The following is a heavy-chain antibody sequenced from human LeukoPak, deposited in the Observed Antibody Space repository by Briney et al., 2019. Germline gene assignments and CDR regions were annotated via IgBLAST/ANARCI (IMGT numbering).Heavy chain of an antibody. Sequence: SQTLSLTCTVSGGSISSGDYYWSWIRQPPGKGLEWIGYIYHSGSTYYNPSLKSRVTISVDTSKNQFSLKLSSVTAADTAVYYCAREVAGYYDSSGYFDIWGQRTMVTASS. J-gene: IGHJ3*02. CDR2: IYHSGST. V-gene: IGHV4-30-4*08. CDR3: AREVAGYYDSSGYFDI. D-gene: IGHD3-22*01. CDR1: GGSISSGDYY.